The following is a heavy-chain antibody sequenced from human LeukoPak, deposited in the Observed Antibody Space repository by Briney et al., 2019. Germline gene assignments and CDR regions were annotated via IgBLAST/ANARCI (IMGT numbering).Heavy chain of an antibody. CDR3: ARDIYGSGSYPAVYYYYMDV. J-gene: IGHJ6*03. CDR2: INWNGGGT. D-gene: IGHD3-10*01. Sequence: GGSLTLSCAASGFTFHDYGMSWVRQAPGKGLEWVAGINWNGGGTGYEDSVKGRFTISRDSAKKYLYLQMNSLIAEDAALYYCARDIYGSGSYPAVYYYYMDVWGKGTTVTVSS. CDR1: GFTFHDYG. V-gene: IGHV3-20*04.